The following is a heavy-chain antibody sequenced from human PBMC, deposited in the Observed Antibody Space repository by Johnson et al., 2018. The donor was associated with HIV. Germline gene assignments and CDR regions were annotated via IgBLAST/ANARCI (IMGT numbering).Heavy chain of an antibody. CDR3: ARDDTMMHGFDI. CDR2: IYSGGST. J-gene: IGHJ3*02. CDR1: GFTVSSNY. V-gene: IGHV3-66*01. D-gene: IGHD3-22*01. Sequence: VQLVESGGDVVQPGRSLRLSCAASGFTVSSNYMSWVRQAPGKGLEWVSVIYSGGSTYYADSVKGRCTISRDNSKNTLYLQMNSLRAEDTAVYYCARDDTMMHGFDIWGQGTMVTVSS.